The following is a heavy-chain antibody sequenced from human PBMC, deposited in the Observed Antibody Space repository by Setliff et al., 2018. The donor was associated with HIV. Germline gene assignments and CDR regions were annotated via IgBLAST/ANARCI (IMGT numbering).Heavy chain of an antibody. CDR1: GFTVSGSY. Sequence: GGSLRLSCAASGFTVSGSYMSWVRQAPGKGLEWVSSIYSSGDTYHADSVKGRFTLSRDNSKNTVYLQMNSLRPEDTAVYYCARPRLYSNALEYWGQGTLVTVSS. CDR3: ARPRLYSNALEY. V-gene: IGHV3-66*02. D-gene: IGHD6-13*01. CDR2: IYSSGDT. J-gene: IGHJ4*02.